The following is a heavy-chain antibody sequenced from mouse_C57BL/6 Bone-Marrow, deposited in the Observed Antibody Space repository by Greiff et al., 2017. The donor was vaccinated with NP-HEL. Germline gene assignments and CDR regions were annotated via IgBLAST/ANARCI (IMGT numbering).Heavy chain of an antibody. CDR2: IHPNSGST. Sequence: QVQLQQPGAELVKPGASVKLSCKASGYTFTSYWMHWVKQRPGQGLEWIGMIHPNSGSTNYNEKFKSKATLTVDKSSSTAYMQLSSLTSEDSAVYYCARSGLRGYFDVWGTGTTVTVSS. CDR3: ARSGLRGYFDV. CDR1: GYTFTSYW. V-gene: IGHV1-64*01. J-gene: IGHJ1*03.